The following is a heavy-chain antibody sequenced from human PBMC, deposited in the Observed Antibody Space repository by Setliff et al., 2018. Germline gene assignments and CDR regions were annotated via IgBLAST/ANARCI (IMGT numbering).Heavy chain of an antibody. CDR2: IFSGGST. CDR3: ARDDYDSGGYYYGSFDV. J-gene: IGHJ3*01. CDR1: GGSISGGGYY. V-gene: IGHV4-61*02. Sequence: SETLSLACSVSGGSISGGGYYWNWIRQPAGKGLEWIGRIFSGGSTTHYNPSLKSRLSMSIDTSKSQFSLWLSSVTAADTAVYYCARDDYDSGGYYYGSFDVWGQGTLVTVSS. D-gene: IGHD3-22*01.